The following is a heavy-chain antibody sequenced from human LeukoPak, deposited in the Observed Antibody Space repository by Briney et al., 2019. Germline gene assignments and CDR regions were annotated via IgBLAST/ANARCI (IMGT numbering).Heavy chain of an antibody. V-gene: IGHV4-39*01. CDR3: ARHGDLLSPFQT. CDR2: INYSGST. J-gene: IGHJ5*02. Sequence: PSETLSLTCTVSGGSISSTSYYWGWIRQPPGKGLEWIGTINYSGSTYYDPSLKSQFTISVDTFKNQISLKLNSVTAADTATYYCARHGDLLSPFQTWGQGTLVTVSS. D-gene: IGHD2-21*02. CDR1: GGSISSTSYY.